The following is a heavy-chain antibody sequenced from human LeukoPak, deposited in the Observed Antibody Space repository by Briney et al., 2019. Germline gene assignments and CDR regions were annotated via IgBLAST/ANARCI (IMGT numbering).Heavy chain of an antibody. CDR2: IYYSGST. J-gene: IGHJ4*02. D-gene: IGHD3-10*01. Sequence: SETLSLTCTVSGGSISSYWSWFRQPPGKGLEWFGYIYYSGSTNYNPSLKSRVTISVDTSKNEFSLKLSAVTAADTAVYYCARYPGLEGTGSRGAFDYWGQGTLVTVSS. CDR3: ARYPGLEGTGSRGAFDY. V-gene: IGHV4-59*01. CDR1: GGSISSY.